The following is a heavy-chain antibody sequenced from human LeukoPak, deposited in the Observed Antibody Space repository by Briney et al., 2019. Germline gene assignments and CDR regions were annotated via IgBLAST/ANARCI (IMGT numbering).Heavy chain of an antibody. CDR3: ARDGLVRGVIQT. D-gene: IGHD3-10*01. CDR1: GGSFSGYY. J-gene: IGHJ5*02. V-gene: IGHV4-34*01. Sequence: PSETLSLTCAVYGGSFSGYYWSGIRQPPGKGLEWIGEVNHSGSTNYNPSLTSRVTLSQDTSKNQVSLKLSSVTAPHTALYYCARDGLVRGVIQTWGQGTLVTVSS. CDR2: VNHSGST.